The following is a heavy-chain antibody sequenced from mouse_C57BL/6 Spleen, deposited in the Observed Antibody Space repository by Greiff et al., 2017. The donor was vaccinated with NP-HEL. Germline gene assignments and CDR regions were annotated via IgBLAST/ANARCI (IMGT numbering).Heavy chain of an antibody. J-gene: IGHJ3*01. V-gene: IGHV1-19*01. CDR3: ARSSYGPFAY. D-gene: IGHD2-10*01. Sequence: VQLQQSGPVLVKPGASVKMSCKASGYTFTDYYMNWVKQSHGKSLEWIGVINPYNGGTSYNQKFKGRATLTVDKSSSTAYMELNSLTSEDSAVYYCARSSYGPFAYWGQGTLVTVSA. CDR2: INPYNGGT. CDR1: GYTFTDYY.